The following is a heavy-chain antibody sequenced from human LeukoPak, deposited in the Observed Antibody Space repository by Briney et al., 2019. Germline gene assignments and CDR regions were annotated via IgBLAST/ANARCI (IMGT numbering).Heavy chain of an antibody. V-gene: IGHV4-61*10. J-gene: IGHJ4*02. CDR2: IYYSGST. CDR3: ARDVAGPFDY. CDR1: GGSISSGNYY. D-gene: IGHD6-19*01. Sequence: PSETLSLTCTVSGGSISSGNYYWNWIRQPAGKGLEWIGYIYYSGSTNYNPSLKSRVTISVDTSKNQFSLKLSSVTAADTAVYYCARDVAGPFDYWGQGTLVTVSS.